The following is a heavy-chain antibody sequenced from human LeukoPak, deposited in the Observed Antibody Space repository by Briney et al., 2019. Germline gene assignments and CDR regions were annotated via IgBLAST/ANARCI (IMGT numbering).Heavy chain of an antibody. CDR1: ASTFSTYA. CDR3: ARENYYRIGRFDRAYLDD. D-gene: IGHD3-10*01. V-gene: IGHV1-3*03. J-gene: IGHJ4*02. CDR2: ISTGNGNT. Sequence: ASVKVSCKASASTFSTYAIHWVRQAPGQGLEWMGWISTGNGNTRYSKAFQDRVTITRDTSASTVYMELRGLRSEDMAVYYCARENYYRIGRFDRAYLDDWGQGTLVTASS.